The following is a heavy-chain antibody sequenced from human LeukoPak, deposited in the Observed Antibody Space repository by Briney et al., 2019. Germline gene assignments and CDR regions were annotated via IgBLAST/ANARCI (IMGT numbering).Heavy chain of an antibody. CDR3: AQGSAFDV. CDR2: ISSSGGTA. V-gene: IGHV3-23*01. CDR1: GFSFSTYE. J-gene: IGHJ3*01. Sequence: GGSLRLSCAASGFSFSTYEMSWVRQAPGKGLEFISSISSSGGTANYAGSLKGRFTISRDNSKSTLSLQMNSLRVDDTAVYYCAQGSAFDVWGHGTMVTVSS.